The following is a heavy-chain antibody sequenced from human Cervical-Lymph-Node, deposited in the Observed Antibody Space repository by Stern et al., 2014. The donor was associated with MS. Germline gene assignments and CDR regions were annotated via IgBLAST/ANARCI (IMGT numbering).Heavy chain of an antibody. V-gene: IGHV1-69*09. CDR2: IIPILGIA. CDR3: ARTPSGVGSGSYYPYFDY. J-gene: IGHJ4*02. D-gene: IGHD3-10*01. CDR1: GGTFSSYA. Sequence: QVQLGQSGAEVKKPVSSVKVSCKASGGTFSSYAISWVRQAPGQGLEWMGRIIPILGIANYAQKFQGRVTITADKSTSTAYMELSSLRSEDTAVYYCARTPSGVGSGSYYPYFDYWGQGTLVTVSS.